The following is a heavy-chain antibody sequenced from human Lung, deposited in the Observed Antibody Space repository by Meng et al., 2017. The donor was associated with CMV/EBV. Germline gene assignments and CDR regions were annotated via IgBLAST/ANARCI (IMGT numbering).Heavy chain of an antibody. D-gene: IGHD3-3*01. V-gene: IGHV3-30*04. Sequence: SYAMHWVRQAPGKGLKWVAVISYDGSNKYYADSVKGRFTISRDNSKNTLYLQMNSLRAEGTAVYYCARDHLPTIFGVVIIRKYFDYWGQGTLVTVSS. J-gene: IGHJ4*02. CDR3: ARDHLPTIFGVVIIRKYFDY. CDR1: SYA. CDR2: ISYDGSNK.